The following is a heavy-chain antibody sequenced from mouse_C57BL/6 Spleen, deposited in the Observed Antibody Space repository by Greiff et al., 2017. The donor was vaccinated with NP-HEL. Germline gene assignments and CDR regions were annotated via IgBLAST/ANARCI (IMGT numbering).Heavy chain of an antibody. CDR1: GYTFTDYY. J-gene: IGHJ2*01. CDR2: INPNNGGT. CDR3: ARWDDY. D-gene: IGHD4-1*01. Sequence: VQLQQPGPELVKPGASVKISCKASGYTFTDYYMNWVKQSHGKSLEWIGDINPNNGGTSYNQKFKGKATLTVDKSSSTAYMELRSLTSEDSAVYYWARWDDYWGQGTTLTVSS. V-gene: IGHV1-26*01.